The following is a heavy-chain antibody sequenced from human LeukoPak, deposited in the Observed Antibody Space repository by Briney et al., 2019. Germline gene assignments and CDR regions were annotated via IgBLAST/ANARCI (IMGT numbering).Heavy chain of an antibody. J-gene: IGHJ4*02. CDR3: ARDRDSGSYSFDY. Sequence: ASVKVSCKASGYTFTSYGISWVRQAPGQGLEWMGGIIPIFGTANYAQKFQGRVTITADESTSTAYMELSSLRSEDTAVYYCARDRDSGSYSFDYWGQGTLVTVSS. CDR1: GYTFTSYG. CDR2: IIPIFGTA. V-gene: IGHV1-69*13. D-gene: IGHD1-26*01.